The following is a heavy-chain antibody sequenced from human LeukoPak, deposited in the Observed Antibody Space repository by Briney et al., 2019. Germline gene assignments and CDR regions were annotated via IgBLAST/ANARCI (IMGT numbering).Heavy chain of an antibody. Sequence: GGSLRLSCEASGFTFSTYGMIWVRQAPGKGPEWVSSISSISTYRHYADAVKGRFTISRDNTKNSLYLQMDSLRVEDTAVYYCARTHVPQYDFWTASIWGQGTLVTVSS. CDR2: ISSISTYR. CDR1: GFTFSTYG. D-gene: IGHD3-3*01. V-gene: IGHV3-21*01. CDR3: ARTHVPQYDFWTASI. J-gene: IGHJ4*02.